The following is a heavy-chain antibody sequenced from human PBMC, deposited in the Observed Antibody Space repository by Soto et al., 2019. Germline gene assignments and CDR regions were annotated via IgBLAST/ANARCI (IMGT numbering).Heavy chain of an antibody. D-gene: IGHD3-10*01. CDR3: ASGGELLWSPSL. J-gene: IGHJ4*02. V-gene: IGHV4-31*03. CDR2: IYYSGST. CDR1: GGSISSGGYY. Sequence: QVQLQESGPGLVKPSQTLSLTCTVSGGSISSGGYYWSWIRQHPGKGLEWIGYIYYSGSTYYNPSLKSRXXIXVXXSKNQFSLKLSSVTAADTAVYYCASGGELLWSPSLWGQGTLVTVSS.